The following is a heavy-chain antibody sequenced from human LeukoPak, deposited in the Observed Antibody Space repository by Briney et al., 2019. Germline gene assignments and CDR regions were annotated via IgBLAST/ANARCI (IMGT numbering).Heavy chain of an antibody. Sequence: PGGSLRLSCVASGLTLSNYDTTWVRQAPGKGLEYVSSIGSGGYRFYGGSVKGRFSISRDHSQNPVYLQMNSLRGEDTAIYFCAKKLPDASSYFDFWGQGILVTVSS. V-gene: IGHV3-23*01. J-gene: IGHJ4*02. CDR3: AKKLPDASSYFDF. CDR2: IGSGGYR. D-gene: IGHD6-6*01. CDR1: GLTLSNYD.